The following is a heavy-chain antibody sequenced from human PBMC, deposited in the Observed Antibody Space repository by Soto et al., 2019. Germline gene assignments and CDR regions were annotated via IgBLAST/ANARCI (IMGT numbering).Heavy chain of an antibody. V-gene: IGHV3-48*03. J-gene: IGHJ6*02. CDR3: ARDEGEERFYETGDYYYNYYGMGV. CDR1: GFNFGKYH. CDR2: ISSSGSIT. Sequence: GGSLRLSCVASGFNFGKYHMNWVRQAPGRGLEWVSYISSSGSITYYAESVRGRFTISREGAKNTLYLQMSGLRDEDSAVYYCARDEGEERFYETGDYYYNYYGMGVWGQGTTVTVSS. D-gene: IGHD3-16*01.